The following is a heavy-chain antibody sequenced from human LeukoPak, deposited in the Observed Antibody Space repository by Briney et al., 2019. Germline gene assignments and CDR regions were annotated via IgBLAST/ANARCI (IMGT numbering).Heavy chain of an antibody. D-gene: IGHD3-16*01. V-gene: IGHV3-43*02. CDR1: GFTFSSYW. J-gene: IGHJ4*02. CDR2: ISGDGGST. Sequence: GGSLRLSCAASGFTFSSYWMHWVRQAPGKGLEWVSLISGDGGSTYYADSVKGRFTISRDNSKNSLYLQMNSLRTEDTALYYCAKAMGDGDYFDYWGQGTLVTVSS. CDR3: AKAMGDGDYFDY.